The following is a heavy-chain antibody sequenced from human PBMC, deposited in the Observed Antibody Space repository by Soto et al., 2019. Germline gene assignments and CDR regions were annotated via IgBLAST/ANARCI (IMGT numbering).Heavy chain of an antibody. J-gene: IGHJ4*02. V-gene: IGHV4-59*12. Sequence: PSETLSLTCTVSGGSISSFYWSWIRQPPGKGLEWIGEIYHSGSTNYNPSLKSRVTISRDNAKNSLFLQMNNLTVEDTAVYYCAKENWANPDSWGQGTLVTVSS. CDR2: IYHSGST. CDR1: GGSISSFY. CDR3: AKENWANPDS. D-gene: IGHD7-27*01.